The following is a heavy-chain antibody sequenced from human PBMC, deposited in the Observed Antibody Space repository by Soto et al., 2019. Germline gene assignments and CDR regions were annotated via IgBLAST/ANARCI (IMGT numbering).Heavy chain of an antibody. D-gene: IGHD3-9*01. CDR2: IIPIFGTA. CDR3: ASRRFSVEYYDILTGYPSAEYFQH. V-gene: IGHV1-69*06. CDR1: GGTFSSYA. J-gene: IGHJ1*01. Sequence: QVQLVQSGAEVKKPGSSVKVSCKASGGTFSSYAISWVRQAPGQGLEWMGGIIPIFGTANYAQKFQGRVTIPQDKSSSTAYLQLSSLKSEDTAVYYCASRRFSVEYYDILTGYPSAEYFQHWGQGTLVTVSS.